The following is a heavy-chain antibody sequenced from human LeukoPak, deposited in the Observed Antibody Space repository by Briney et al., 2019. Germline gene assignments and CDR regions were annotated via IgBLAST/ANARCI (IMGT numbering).Heavy chain of an antibody. D-gene: IGHD7-27*01. CDR1: GYTFTGYY. CDR2: INPNSGGT. Sequence: ASVTVSFKASGYTFTGYYMHWVRQAPGQGLEWMGWINPNSGGTNYAQKFQGRVTMTRDTSISTAYMELSRLRSDDTAVYYCATPRDLTGDEGIDYWGQGTLVTVSS. CDR3: ATPRDLTGDEGIDY. V-gene: IGHV1-2*02. J-gene: IGHJ4*02.